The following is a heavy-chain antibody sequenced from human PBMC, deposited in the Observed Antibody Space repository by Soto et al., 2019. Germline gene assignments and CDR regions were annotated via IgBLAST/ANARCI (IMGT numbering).Heavy chain of an antibody. V-gene: IGHV3-74*01. Sequence: PGGSLRLSCAASGLIFSNYRMHWVRHAPGKWLVWVSCISTDGSITNYADSVKGRFTVSRDNAKNTLYLQMNSLRAEDTALYYCARDTDGLHYWGQGTMVTVSS. J-gene: IGHJ4*02. CDR3: ARDTDGLHY. CDR2: ISTDGSIT. CDR1: GLIFSNYR.